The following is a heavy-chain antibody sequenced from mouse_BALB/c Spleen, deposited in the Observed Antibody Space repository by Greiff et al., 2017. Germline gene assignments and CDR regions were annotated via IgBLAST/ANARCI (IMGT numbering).Heavy chain of an antibody. D-gene: IGHD1-2*01. Sequence: VQVVESGAELVRPGTSVKVSCKASGYAFTNYLIEWVKQRPGQGLEWIGVINPGSGGTNYNEKFKGKATLTADKSSSTAYMQLSSLTSDDSAVYFCAREGYGYGFAYWGQGTLVTVSA. CDR2: INPGSGGT. CDR1: GYAFTNYL. CDR3: AREGYGYGFAY. J-gene: IGHJ3*01. V-gene: IGHV1-54*03.